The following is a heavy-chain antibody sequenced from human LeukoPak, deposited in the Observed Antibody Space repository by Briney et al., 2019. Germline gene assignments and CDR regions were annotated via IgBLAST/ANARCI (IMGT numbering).Heavy chain of an antibody. D-gene: IGHD4-17*01. V-gene: IGHV1-46*01. CDR2: INPSGGST. Sequence: GASVKVSCKASGYTFTRYFIHWVRQAPGQGLEWMGIINPSGGSTTYAQKFQGRVTMTRDTSTSTVYMELSSLRSEDTAVYYCARGYGDYAYWGQGTLVTVSS. CDR3: ARGYGDYAY. CDR1: GYTFTRYF. J-gene: IGHJ4*02.